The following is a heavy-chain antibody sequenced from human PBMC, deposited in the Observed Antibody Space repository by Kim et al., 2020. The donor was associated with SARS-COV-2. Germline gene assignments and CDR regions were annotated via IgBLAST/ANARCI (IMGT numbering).Heavy chain of an antibody. CDR1: GFTFSSYS. CDR3: ASGTVGGLEYGMDV. Sequence: GGSLRLSCAASGFTFSSYSMNWVRQAPGKGLEWVSSISSSSSYIYYADSVKGRFTISRDNAKNSLYLQMNSLRAEDTAVYYCASGTVGGLEYGMDVWGQGTTVTVSS. J-gene: IGHJ6*02. D-gene: IGHD1-1*01. CDR2: ISSSSSYI. V-gene: IGHV3-21*01.